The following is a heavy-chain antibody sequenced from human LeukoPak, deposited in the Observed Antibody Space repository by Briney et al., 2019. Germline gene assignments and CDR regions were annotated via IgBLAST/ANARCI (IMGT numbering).Heavy chain of an antibody. CDR3: AKTGLYSSSSRGYFDS. Sequence: GGSLRLSCAASGFTVSSNYMSWVRQAPGKGLEWVSVIYSGGSTYYAPSVKGRFTISRDNSKNTYYLQMNSLRAEDTARYYCAKTGLYSSSSRGYFDSWGQGTLVTVSS. J-gene: IGHJ4*02. V-gene: IGHV3-53*01. CDR2: IYSGGST. D-gene: IGHD6-6*01. CDR1: GFTVSSNY.